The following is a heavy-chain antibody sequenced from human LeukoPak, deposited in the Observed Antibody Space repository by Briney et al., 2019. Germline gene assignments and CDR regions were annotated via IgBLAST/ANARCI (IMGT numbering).Heavy chain of an antibody. Sequence: GASVKVSCKSSGYTFTKSDYIHWVRQAPGQGLEWMGIINPSDGTTFYAQKFQGRVTLIRDTSTNTVFMELSSLRSDDTAVFYCARGPTDMDFDYWGQGSLVTVSS. V-gene: IGHV1-46*01. CDR2: INPSDGTT. CDR1: GYTFTKSDY. J-gene: IGHJ4*02. CDR3: ARGPTDMDFDY.